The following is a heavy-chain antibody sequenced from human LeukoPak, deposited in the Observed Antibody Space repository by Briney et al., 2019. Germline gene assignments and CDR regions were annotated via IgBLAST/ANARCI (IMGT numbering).Heavy chain of an antibody. CDR3: AREYYDILTGYLSQVYYYYYGMDV. CDR1: GFTFSSYA. J-gene: IGHJ6*02. V-gene: IGHV3-30-3*01. D-gene: IGHD3-9*01. CDR2: ISYDGSNK. Sequence: GRSLRLSCAASGFTFSSYAMHWVRQAPGKGLEWVAVISYDGSNKYYADSVKGRLTISRDNSKNTLYLQMNSLRAEDTAVYYCAREYYDILTGYLSQVYYYYYGMDVWGQGTTVTVSS.